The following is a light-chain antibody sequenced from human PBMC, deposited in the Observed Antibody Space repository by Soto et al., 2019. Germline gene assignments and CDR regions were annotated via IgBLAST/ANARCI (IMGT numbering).Light chain of an antibody. J-gene: IGKJ2*01. CDR1: QSINNW. Sequence: DIQMTQSPSTLSASVGDRVTITCRASQSINNWLAWYQQKPGKAPKLLIYEASSLLSGVPSRFSGSGSGTEFTXTISSLQPDDFADYYCQQYDSDSSTFGQGTKLDI. V-gene: IGKV1-5*03. CDR3: QQYDSDSST. CDR2: EAS.